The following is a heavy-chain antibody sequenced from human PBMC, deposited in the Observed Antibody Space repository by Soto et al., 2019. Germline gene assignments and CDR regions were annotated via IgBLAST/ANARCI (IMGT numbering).Heavy chain of an antibody. V-gene: IGHV4-39*01. D-gene: IGHD6-19*01. J-gene: IGHJ4*02. Sequence: SETLSLTCTVSGGSISSSSYYWGWIRQPPGKGLEWIGSIYYSGSTYYNPSLKSRVTISVDTSKNQFSLKLSSVTAADTAVYYCARLRYSSGWPAYFHYWGQGTLVTVSS. CDR3: ARLRYSSGWPAYFHY. CDR1: GGSISSSSYY. CDR2: IYYSGST.